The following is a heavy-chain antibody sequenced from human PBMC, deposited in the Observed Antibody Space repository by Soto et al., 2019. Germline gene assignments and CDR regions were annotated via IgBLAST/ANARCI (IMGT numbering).Heavy chain of an antibody. Sequence: GGSLRLSCAASGFTFSSYEMDWIRLAPGRGPEWVSFVSSEGSRTWYTASVKGRFTISRDNAKNSLYLQMNNLGAEDTAVYYCVKEKSEMYSGYDAFDVWGQGTMVTVS. J-gene: IGHJ3*01. CDR3: VKEKSEMYSGYDAFDV. V-gene: IGHV3-48*03. CDR2: VSSEGSRT. CDR1: GFTFSSYE. D-gene: IGHD5-12*01.